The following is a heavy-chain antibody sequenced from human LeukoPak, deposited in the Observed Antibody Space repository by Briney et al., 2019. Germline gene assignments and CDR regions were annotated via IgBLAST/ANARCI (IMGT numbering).Heavy chain of an antibody. V-gene: IGHV7-4-1*02. J-gene: IGHJ4*02. D-gene: IGHD3-22*01. CDR1: GYTFTSYA. CDR2: INTNTGNP. Sequence: ASVKVSCKASGYTFTSYAMDWVRQAPGQGLEWMGWINTNTGNPTYAQGFTGRFVFSLDTSVTTAYLQISSLKAEDTAVYYCARMDSSGYYSSDYWGQGTLVTVSS. CDR3: ARMDSSGYYSSDY.